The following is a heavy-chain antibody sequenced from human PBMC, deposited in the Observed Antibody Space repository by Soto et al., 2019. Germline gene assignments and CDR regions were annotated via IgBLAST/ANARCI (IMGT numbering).Heavy chain of an antibody. J-gene: IGHJ2*01. V-gene: IGHV3-23*01. D-gene: IGHD6-19*01. CDR2: ISGSGGST. CDR3: AKDRLGHRGFSGWFNWYFDL. Sequence: EVQLLESGGGLVQPGGSLRLSCAASGFTFSSYAMSWVRQAPGKGLEWVSAISGSGGSTYDADSVKGRFTISRDNSKNTLYLQMNSLRAEDTAVYYCAKDRLGHRGFSGWFNWYFDLWGRGTLVTVSS. CDR1: GFTFSSYA.